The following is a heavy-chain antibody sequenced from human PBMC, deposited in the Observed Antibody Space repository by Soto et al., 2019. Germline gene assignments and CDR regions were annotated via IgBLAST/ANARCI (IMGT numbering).Heavy chain of an antibody. V-gene: IGHV4-59*01. CDR1: GGSISSYY. D-gene: IGHD3-3*01. CDR3: ARPPLTIFALYGMDV. Sequence: SETLSLTCTVSGGSISSYYWSWIRQPPGKGLEWIGYIYYSGSTNYNPSLKSRVTISVDTSKNQFSLKLRSVTAADTAAYYCARPPLTIFALYGMDVWVQGTAFPVS. J-gene: IGHJ6*02. CDR2: IYYSGST.